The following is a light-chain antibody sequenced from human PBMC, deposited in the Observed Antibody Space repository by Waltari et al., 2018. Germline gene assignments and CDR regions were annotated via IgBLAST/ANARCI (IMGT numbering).Light chain of an antibody. J-gene: IGKJ4*01. CDR2: GAS. CDR1: QGFSSS. V-gene: IGKV1-9*01. Sequence: DIQLTQSPSFLSASVRDRVTTTCRASQGFSSSLAWYQQKPGKAPKLLIYGASTLQSGVPSRFSGGGSGTEFTLTISSLQPEDFATYYCQQVNNYLLTFGGGTKVEIK. CDR3: QQVNNYLLT.